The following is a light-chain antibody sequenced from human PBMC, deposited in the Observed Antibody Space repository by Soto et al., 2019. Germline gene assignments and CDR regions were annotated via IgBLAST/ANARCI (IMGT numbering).Light chain of an antibody. Sequence: DIQMTQSPSSVSASVGDRVTITCRASQDINRWLAWYQQKPGKAPKLLIYAASRLQSGVPSRFSGGESGTDFTLTISSLQPEDFAIYFCQQANNFPYTFGQGTKLEIK. J-gene: IGKJ2*01. CDR3: QQANNFPYT. V-gene: IGKV1D-12*01. CDR1: QDINRW. CDR2: AAS.